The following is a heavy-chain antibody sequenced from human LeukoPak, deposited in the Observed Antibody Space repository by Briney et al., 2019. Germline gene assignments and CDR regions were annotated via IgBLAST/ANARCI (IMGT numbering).Heavy chain of an antibody. CDR3: ARGLSSGYYYAHFDY. D-gene: IGHD3-22*01. CDR2: IYYSGST. CDR1: GGSISSYY. V-gene: IGHV4-59*01. Sequence: SETLSLTCTVSGGSISSYYWSWIRQPPGKGLEWIGYIYYSGSTNYNPSLKSRVTISVDTSKNQFSLKLSSVTAADTAVYYCARGLSSGYYYAHFDYWGQGTLVTVSS. J-gene: IGHJ4*02.